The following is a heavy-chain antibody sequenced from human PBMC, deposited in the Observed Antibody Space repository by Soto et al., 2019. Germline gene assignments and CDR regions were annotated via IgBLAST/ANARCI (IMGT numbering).Heavy chain of an antibody. V-gene: IGHV4-59*01. J-gene: IGHJ3*02. CDR2: IYYSGST. CDR3: ARGLGELSLGAFDI. CDR1: GVSISRYY. D-gene: IGHD3-16*02. Sequence: PSETLSLTCTVSGVSISRYYWSWIRQPPGKGLEWIGYIYYSGSTNYNPSLKSRVTISVDTSKNQFSLKLGSVTAADTAVYYCARGLGELSLGAFDIWGQGTMVTVSS.